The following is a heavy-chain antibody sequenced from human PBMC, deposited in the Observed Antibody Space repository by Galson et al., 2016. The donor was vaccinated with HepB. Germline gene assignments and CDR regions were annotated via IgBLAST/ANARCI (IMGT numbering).Heavy chain of an antibody. CDR1: GGTFRSYG. V-gene: IGHV1-69*13. Sequence: SVKVSCKASGGTFRSYGIRWVRQAPGQGLEWMGGIIPIFAASNYAQKFQGRVTITADESMSTAYMELSSLRSEDTAIYYCARYPPTVTTQDDAFEIWGQGTMVTVSS. D-gene: IGHD4-17*01. J-gene: IGHJ3*02. CDR3: ARYPPTVTTQDDAFEI. CDR2: IIPIFAAS.